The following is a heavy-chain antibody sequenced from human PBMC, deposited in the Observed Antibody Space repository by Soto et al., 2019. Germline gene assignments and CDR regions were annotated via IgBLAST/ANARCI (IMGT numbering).Heavy chain of an antibody. V-gene: IGHV3-21*01. CDR2: IDASSTHI. J-gene: IGHJ5*02. CDR1: GFSFSTYN. D-gene: IGHD3-16*01. CDR3: VRQQYDFLVDP. Sequence: PGGFLRLSCAASGFSFSTYNMNWVRQAPGKGLEWVSSIDASSTHIYYADSVKGRFTISRDNGKSSLYLQMDSLRAEDTALYYCVRQQYDFLVDPWGQGTLVTAPQ.